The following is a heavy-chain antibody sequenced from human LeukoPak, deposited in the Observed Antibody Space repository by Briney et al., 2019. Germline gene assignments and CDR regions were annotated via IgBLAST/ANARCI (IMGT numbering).Heavy chain of an antibody. CDR1: GYTFTSYG. J-gene: IGHJ4*02. CDR2: ISAYNGHT. D-gene: IGHD6-19*01. V-gene: IGHV1-18*01. Sequence: ASVKVSCKASGYTFTSYGISWVRQAPGQGLEWMGWISAYNGHTNYAQELQGRVTMTTDTSTSAAYMELRSLRSDDTAVYYCARVGSDSSGWRRFDYWGQGTLVTVSS. CDR3: ARVGSDSSGWRRFDY.